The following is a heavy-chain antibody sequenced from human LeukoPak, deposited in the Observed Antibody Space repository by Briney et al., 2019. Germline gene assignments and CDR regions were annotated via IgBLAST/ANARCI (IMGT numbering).Heavy chain of an antibody. CDR1: GYTFTSYY. CDR2: INPSGGST. V-gene: IGHV1-46*01. CDR3: ASLSRGSSSWYGKYNWFDP. Sequence: GASVKVSCKASGYTFTSYYMHWVRQAPGQGLEWMGIINPSGGSTSYAQKFQGRVTITTDESTSTAYMELSSLRSEDTAVYYCASLSRGSSSWYGKYNWFDPWGQGTLVTVSS. J-gene: IGHJ5*02. D-gene: IGHD6-13*01.